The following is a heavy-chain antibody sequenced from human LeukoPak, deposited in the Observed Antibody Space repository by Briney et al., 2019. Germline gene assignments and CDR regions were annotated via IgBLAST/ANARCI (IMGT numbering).Heavy chain of an antibody. Sequence: EGSLRLSCAAPGFTFSSYPMHWVRQAPGKGLEYVSGIRGNGGSTYYANSVKGRFTISRDNSKSTLYLRMGSLRAEDMAVYFCARGDDYILFDYWGQGALVTVSS. V-gene: IGHV3-64*01. CDR3: ARGDDYILFDY. CDR1: GFTFSSYP. J-gene: IGHJ4*02. CDR2: IRGNGGST. D-gene: IGHD4-11*01.